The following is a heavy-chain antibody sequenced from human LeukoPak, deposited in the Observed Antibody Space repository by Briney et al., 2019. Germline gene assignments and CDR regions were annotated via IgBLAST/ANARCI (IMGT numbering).Heavy chain of an antibody. Sequence: GGSLRLSCAASGFTFSSYAMHWVRQAPGKGLEWVAVISYDGSNKYYADSVKGRFTISRDNSKNTLYLQMNSLRAEDTAVYYCARESVAVVVVAAMFVYWGQGTLATVSS. D-gene: IGHD2-15*01. CDR1: GFTFSSYA. V-gene: IGHV3-30-3*01. CDR3: ARESVAVVVVAAMFVY. J-gene: IGHJ4*02. CDR2: ISYDGSNK.